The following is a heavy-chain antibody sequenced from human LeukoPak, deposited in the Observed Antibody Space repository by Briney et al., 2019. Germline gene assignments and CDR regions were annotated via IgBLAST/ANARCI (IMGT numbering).Heavy chain of an antibody. CDR2: IRYDGSNK. V-gene: IGHV3-30*02. D-gene: IGHD3-22*01. CDR3: ASGYYDSSGYYGRDY. CDR1: GFTFSSYG. Sequence: PGGSLRLSCAASGFTFSSYGMHWVRQAPGKGLEWVAFIRYDGSNKYYADSVKGRFTISRDNSKNTLYLQMNSLRAEDTAVYYCASGYYDSSGYYGRDYWGQGTLVTVSS. J-gene: IGHJ4*02.